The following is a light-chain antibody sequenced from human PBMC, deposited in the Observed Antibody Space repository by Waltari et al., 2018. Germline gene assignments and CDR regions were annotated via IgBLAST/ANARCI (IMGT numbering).Light chain of an antibody. Sequence: EIVLTQSPATLALSPGESATLSCRASQGVRSYLAWYQAKPGQAPSLLISDASIRATGIPARFSGRGSGTDFTLTISSLEPADFAVYYCQQRRNCPLTFGQGTKLEIK. CDR2: DAS. V-gene: IGKV3-11*01. CDR1: QGVRSY. CDR3: QQRRNCPLT. J-gene: IGKJ2*01.